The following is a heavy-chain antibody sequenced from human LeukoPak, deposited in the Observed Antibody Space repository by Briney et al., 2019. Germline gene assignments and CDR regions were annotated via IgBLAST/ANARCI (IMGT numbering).Heavy chain of an antibody. V-gene: IGHV3-66*01. CDR3: ARVPRRRGFGELLQAGYYFDY. D-gene: IGHD3-10*01. Sequence: GGSLRLSCAASGFTVSSNYMSWVRQAPGKGLEWVSVIYSGGSTYYADSVTGRFTISRDNSKNTLNLQMNSLRAEDTAVYYCARVPRRRGFGELLQAGYYFDYWGQGTLVTVSS. CDR1: GFTVSSNY. CDR2: IYSGGST. J-gene: IGHJ4*02.